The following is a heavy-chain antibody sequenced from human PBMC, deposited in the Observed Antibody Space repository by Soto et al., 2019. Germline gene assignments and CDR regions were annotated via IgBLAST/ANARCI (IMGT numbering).Heavy chain of an antibody. J-gene: IGHJ4*02. D-gene: IGHD5-12*01. V-gene: IGHV1-18*01. Sequence: QVQLVQSGAEVKKPGASVKVSCKASGYTFTSYGISWVRQAPGQGLEWMGWISAYKGNTNYAQKLQGRVTMTTDTSTSTAYMELRSLRSDDTAVDYCARDSAWLSGYDWAYYFDYWGQGTLVTVSS. CDR1: GYTFTSYG. CDR2: ISAYKGNT. CDR3: ARDSAWLSGYDWAYYFDY.